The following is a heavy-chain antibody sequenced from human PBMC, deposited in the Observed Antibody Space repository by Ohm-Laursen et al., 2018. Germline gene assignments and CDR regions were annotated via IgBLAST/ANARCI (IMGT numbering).Heavy chain of an antibody. J-gene: IGHJ4*02. CDR2: ISSSGSTI. CDR3: ATSANYAWRD. Sequence: SLRLSCSAPGFTFSSYEMNWVRQAPGKGLEWVSYISSSGSTIHYADSVKGRFTISRDNAKNLVYLQMSSLRAEDTAVYYCATSANYAWRDWGQGTLVTVSS. CDR1: GFTFSSYE. D-gene: IGHD4/OR15-4a*01. V-gene: IGHV3-48*03.